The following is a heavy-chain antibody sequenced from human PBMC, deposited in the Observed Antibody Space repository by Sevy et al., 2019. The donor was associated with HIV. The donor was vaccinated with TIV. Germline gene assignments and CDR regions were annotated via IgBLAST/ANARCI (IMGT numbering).Heavy chain of an antibody. J-gene: IGHJ3*02. D-gene: IGHD1-26*01. CDR3: ARVYSGSYYGYAFDI. CDR1: GFTFSSYA. V-gene: IGHV3-30-3*01. Sequence: GGSLRLSCAASGFTFSSYAMHWVHQAPGKGLEWVAVISYDGSNKYYADSVKGRFTISRDNSKNTLYLQMNSLRAEDTAVYYCARVYSGSYYGYAFDIWGQGTMVTVSS. CDR2: ISYDGSNK.